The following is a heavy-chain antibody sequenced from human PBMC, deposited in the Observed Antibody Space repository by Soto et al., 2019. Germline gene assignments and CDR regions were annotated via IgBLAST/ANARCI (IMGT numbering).Heavy chain of an antibody. CDR3: ARHFSVDYFDY. CDR2: IYYSGTT. V-gene: IGHV4-39*01. J-gene: IGHJ4*02. Sequence: QLQLQESGPGLVKPSETLSLTCTVSGDSITSNSYFWAWIRQPPGKGLEWIGSIYYSGTTYYNPSLKSRVTISVDRSKNQFSLKLSSVTAADTAVYYCARHFSVDYFDYWGQRALVTVSS. CDR1: GDSITSNSYF.